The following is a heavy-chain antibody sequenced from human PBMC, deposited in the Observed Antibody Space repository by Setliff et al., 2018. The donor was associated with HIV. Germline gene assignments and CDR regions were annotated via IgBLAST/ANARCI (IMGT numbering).Heavy chain of an antibody. CDR1: GGSLSGYH. Sequence: TLSLTCAVYGGSLSGYHWSWIRQSPGKGLEWIGVINHSGSTNYNPSLKRRVIISTYMSKNQFSLNVTSVTAADTSLYYCARAYGSGYSMEGAFDIWGQGTMVTVSS. CDR2: INHSGST. D-gene: IGHD5-12*01. J-gene: IGHJ3*02. CDR3: ARAYGSGYSMEGAFDI. V-gene: IGHV4-34*01.